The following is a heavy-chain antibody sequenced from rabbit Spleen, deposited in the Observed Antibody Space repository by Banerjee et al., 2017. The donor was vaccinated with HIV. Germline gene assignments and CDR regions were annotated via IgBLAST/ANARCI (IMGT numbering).Heavy chain of an antibody. D-gene: IGHD6-1*01. CDR3: AREGGSIDAYAFNL. Sequence: QEQLEESGGDLVKPEGSLTLTCTASGFSFSSSYYIYWVRQAPGKGLEWIACIDIGSSGRTYYASWAKGRFTISKTSSTTVTLQMTSLTAADTATYFCAREGGSIDAYAFNLWGPGTLVTVS. CDR1: GFSFSSSYY. CDR2: IDIGSSGRT. V-gene: IGHV1S45*01. J-gene: IGHJ4*01.